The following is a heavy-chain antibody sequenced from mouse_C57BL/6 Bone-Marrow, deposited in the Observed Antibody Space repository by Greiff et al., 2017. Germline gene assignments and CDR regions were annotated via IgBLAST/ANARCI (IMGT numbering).Heavy chain of an antibody. CDR1: GYTFTSYW. Sequence: VQLQQPGAELVKPGASVKLSCKASGYTFTSYWMQWVKQRPGQGLEWIGEIDPSDSYTNYNQKFKGKATLTVDTSSSTAYMQRSSLTSEDSAVYYCARGDTTVVAHWYFDVWGTGTTVTVSS. D-gene: IGHD1-1*01. CDR3: ARGDTTVVAHWYFDV. CDR2: IDPSDSYT. J-gene: IGHJ1*03. V-gene: IGHV1-50*01.